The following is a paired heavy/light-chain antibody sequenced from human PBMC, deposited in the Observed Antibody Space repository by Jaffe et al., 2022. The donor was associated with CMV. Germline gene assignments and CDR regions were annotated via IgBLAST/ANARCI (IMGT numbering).Heavy chain of an antibody. D-gene: IGHD5-18*01. J-gene: IGHJ4*02. CDR2: IYYSGST. CDR1: GGSISSYY. V-gene: IGHV4-59*08. Sequence: QVQLQESGPGLVKPSETLSLTCTVSGGSISSYYWSWIRQPPGKGLEWIGYIYYSGSTNYNPSLKSRVTISVDTSKNQFSLKLSSVTAADTAVYYCARAAGIRSSWPLTAMVRYYFDYWGQGTLVTVSS. CDR3: ARAAGIRSSWPLTAMVRYYFDY.
Light chain of an antibody. Sequence: QSALTQPASVSGSPGQSITISCTGTSSDVGGYNYVSWYQQHPGKAPKLMIYDVSNRPSGVSNRFSGSKSGNTASLTISGLQAEDEADYYCSSYTSSSTEVVFGGGTKLTVL. J-gene: IGLJ2*01. CDR2: DVS. CDR1: SSDVGGYNY. V-gene: IGLV2-14*03. CDR3: SSYTSSSTEVV.